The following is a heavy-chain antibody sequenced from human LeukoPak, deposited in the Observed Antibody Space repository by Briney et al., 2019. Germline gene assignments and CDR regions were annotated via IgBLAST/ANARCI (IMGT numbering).Heavy chain of an antibody. CDR2: IYYSGST. Sequence: PSETLSLTCTVSGGSISSGDYYWSWIRQPPGKGLEWIGYIYYSGSTYYNTSLKSRVTISVDTSKNQFSLKLSSVTAADTAVYYCASENASSWYGGGGGVENAFDIWGQGTMVTVSS. V-gene: IGHV4-30-4*08. J-gene: IGHJ3*02. CDR1: GGSISSGDYY. D-gene: IGHD6-13*01. CDR3: ASENASSWYGGGGGVENAFDI.